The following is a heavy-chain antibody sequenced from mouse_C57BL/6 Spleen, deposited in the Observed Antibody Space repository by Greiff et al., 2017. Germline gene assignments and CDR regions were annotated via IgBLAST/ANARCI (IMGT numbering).Heavy chain of an antibody. CDR2: IHPNSGST. CDR1: GYTFTSYW. D-gene: IGHD2-3*01. Sequence: QVQLQQPGAELVKPGASVKLSCKASGYTFTSYWMHWVKQRPGQGLEWIGMIHPNSGSTNYNEKFKSKATLTVDKSSSTAYMQLSSLTSEDSAVYYCARGLYDGYFFDYWGQGTTLTVSS. V-gene: IGHV1-64*01. J-gene: IGHJ2*01. CDR3: ARGLYDGYFFDY.